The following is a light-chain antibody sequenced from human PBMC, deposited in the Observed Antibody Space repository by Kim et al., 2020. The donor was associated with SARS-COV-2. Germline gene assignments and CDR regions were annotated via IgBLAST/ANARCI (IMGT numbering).Light chain of an antibody. V-gene: IGLV6-57*02. CDR3: QSCDNTYWV. CDR1: RRSLGSKH. CDR2: DNK. Sequence: GKNGTSARTGRRRSLGSKHGQWYQQRPGRAPTTVSYDNKERPSGVPDRFSGSLDTSSDAASLTISRLQTEDEADYYCQSCDNTYWVLGGGTQLTVL. J-gene: IGLJ3*02.